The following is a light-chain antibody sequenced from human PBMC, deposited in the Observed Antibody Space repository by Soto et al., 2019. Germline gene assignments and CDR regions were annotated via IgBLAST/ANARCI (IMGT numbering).Light chain of an antibody. Sequence: EIVLTQSPGTLSLPPGERATLSCRASQSISSYLSWYQQKPGQAPRLLIYDASSRATGIPARFSGSGSGTDFTLTISSLEPEDFAVYYCQQLTVWPPQWTFGQGTKVDIK. CDR2: DAS. J-gene: IGKJ1*01. CDR1: QSISSY. CDR3: QQLTVWPPQWT. V-gene: IGKV3-11*01.